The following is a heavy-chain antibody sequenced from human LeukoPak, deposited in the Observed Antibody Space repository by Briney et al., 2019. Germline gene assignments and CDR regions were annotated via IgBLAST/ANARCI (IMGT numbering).Heavy chain of an antibody. Sequence: SETLSLTCTVSGGSISSSSYYWGWIRQPPGKGLEWIGSIYYSGSTYYNPSHKSRFTISVDTSKNQFSLKLSSVTAADTAVYYCVNYYDSSDYQQPNHFDYWGQGTLVTVSS. CDR1: GGSISSSSYY. CDR2: IYYSGST. J-gene: IGHJ4*02. V-gene: IGHV4-39*01. CDR3: VNYYDSSDYQQPNHFDY. D-gene: IGHD3-22*01.